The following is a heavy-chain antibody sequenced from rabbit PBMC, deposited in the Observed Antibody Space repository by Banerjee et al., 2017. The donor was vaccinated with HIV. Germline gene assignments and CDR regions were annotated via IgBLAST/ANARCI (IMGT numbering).Heavy chain of an antibody. D-gene: IGHD4-1*01. V-gene: IGHV1S45*01. Sequence: QQQLEESGGGLVTPGGSLTVTCKVSGIDFIGYYYICWVRQAPGSGLEWIACIYAGSSGSTYYASWAKGRFTISKTSSTTLTLQMTSLTAADTATYFCTRDLGRGWGESLWGQGTLVTVS. J-gene: IGHJ4*01. CDR2: IYAGSSGST. CDR3: TRDLGRGWGESL. CDR1: GIDFIGYYY.